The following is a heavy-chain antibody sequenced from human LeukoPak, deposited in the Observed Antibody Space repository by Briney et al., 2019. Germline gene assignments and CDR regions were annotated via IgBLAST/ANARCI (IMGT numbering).Heavy chain of an antibody. V-gene: IGHV1-69*01. CDR1: GGTFSSYA. D-gene: IGHD2-2*01. J-gene: IGHJ5*02. CDR3: ARGPCRYQLLSPWFDP. Sequence: SVKVSWKASGGTFSSYAISWVRQAPGQGLEWMGGIIPIFGTANYAQKFQGRVTITADESTSTAYMELSSLRSEDTAVYYCARGPCRYQLLSPWFDPWGQGTLVTVSS. CDR2: IIPIFGTA.